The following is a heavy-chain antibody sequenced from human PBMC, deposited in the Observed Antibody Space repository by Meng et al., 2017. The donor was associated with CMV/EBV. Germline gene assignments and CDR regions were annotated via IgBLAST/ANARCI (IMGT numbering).Heavy chain of an antibody. CDR3: ARTLAARLNWFDP. D-gene: IGHD6-6*01. V-gene: IGHV4-31*03. CDR2: IYYSGST. J-gene: IGHJ5*02. CDR1: GGSISSGGYY. Sequence: SETLSLTCTVSGGSISSGGYYWSWIRQHPGKGLEWIGYIYYSGSTYYNPSLKSRVTISVDTSKNQFSLKLSSVTAADTAVYYCARTLAARLNWFDPWGQGTLVTVSS.